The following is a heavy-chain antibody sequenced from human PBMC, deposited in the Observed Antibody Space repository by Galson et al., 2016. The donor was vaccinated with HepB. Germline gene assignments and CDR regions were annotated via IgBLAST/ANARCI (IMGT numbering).Heavy chain of an antibody. CDR2: MNPNSGNT. CDR3: AIFYGQTVHGPGKHNWFDP. J-gene: IGHJ5*02. V-gene: IGHV1-8*01. CDR1: GYTFTSYD. Sequence: SVKVSCKASGYTFTSYDINWVRQATGQGLEWMGWMNPNSGNTGYAQKFQGRVTMTRNTSISTAYMELSSLRSEDTAVYYCAIFYGQTVHGPGKHNWFDPWGQGTVVTVSS. D-gene: IGHD3-10*01.